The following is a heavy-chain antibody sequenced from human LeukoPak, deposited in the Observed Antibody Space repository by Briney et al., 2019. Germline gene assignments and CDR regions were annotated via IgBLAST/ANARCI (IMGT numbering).Heavy chain of an antibody. D-gene: IGHD3-3*01. J-gene: IGHJ3*02. CDR3: ATHTISGVVTYASLI. CDR1: GYTGIELS. V-gene: IGHV1-24*01. CDR2: FDPEDGET. Sequence: ASVKVSGKLSGYTGIELSMHWVRQVPGKGLEWMGGFDPEDGETKYAQKFQGRVTMTEDTSTDTAYMGLSRLTSEDTAVYYCATHTISGVVTYASLIWGRGTLVTVSS.